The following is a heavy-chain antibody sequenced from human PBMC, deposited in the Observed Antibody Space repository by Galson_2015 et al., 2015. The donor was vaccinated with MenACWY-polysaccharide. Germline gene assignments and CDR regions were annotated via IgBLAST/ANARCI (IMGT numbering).Heavy chain of an antibody. CDR3: ASRLERVGIVGYGYGMDV. J-gene: IGHJ6*02. CDR2: ISYSGST. Sequence: SEPLSLTCSVSGGSISSSNYYWGWLRQSPEKGLEWIGTISYSGSTYYNPSLKSRVTISVDTSKNQFSLKLSSVTAADTAVYDCASRLERVGIVGYGYGMDVWGQGTTVNVSS. CDR1: GGSISSSNYY. D-gene: IGHD2-15*01. V-gene: IGHV4-39*01.